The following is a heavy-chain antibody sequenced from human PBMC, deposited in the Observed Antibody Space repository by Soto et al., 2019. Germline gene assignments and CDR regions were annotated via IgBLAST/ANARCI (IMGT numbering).Heavy chain of an antibody. V-gene: IGHV4-59*01. D-gene: IGHD3-22*01. J-gene: IGHJ6*02. CDR3: ARDYYYDSRGYPGAYYYGMDV. CDR2: IYYSVRT. CDR1: GGSFSGYY. Sequence: SETLSLSCTGSGGSFSGYYWIWILQPPGKGVDWICHIYYSVRTNYNPSLKSRVTISGDTSKNQLSLKLSSVTAADTAVYYCARDYYYDSRGYPGAYYYGMDVWGQGTTVTVSS.